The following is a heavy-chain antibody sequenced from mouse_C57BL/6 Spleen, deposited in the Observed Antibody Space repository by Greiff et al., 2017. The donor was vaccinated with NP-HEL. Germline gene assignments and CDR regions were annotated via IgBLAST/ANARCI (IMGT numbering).Heavy chain of an antibody. CDR2: INPNNGGT. CDR1: GYTFTDYN. J-gene: IGHJ2*01. CDR3: ARSGFITTYFDY. D-gene: IGHD1-1*01. V-gene: IGHV1-22*01. Sequence: EVQLQQSGPELVKPGASVKMSCKASGYTFTDYNMHWVKQSHGKSLEWIGYINPNNGGTSYNQKFKGKATLTVNKSSSTDYMELRSLTSEESAVYYCARSGFITTYFDYWGQGTTLTVSS.